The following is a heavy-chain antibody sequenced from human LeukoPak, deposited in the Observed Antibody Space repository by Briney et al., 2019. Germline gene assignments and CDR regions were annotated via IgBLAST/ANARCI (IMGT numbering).Heavy chain of an antibody. CDR1: GGSISSYY. D-gene: IGHD3-3*01. CDR2: IYYSGST. Sequence: SETLSLTCTVSGGSISSYYWSWIRQPPGKGLEWIGYIYYSGSTNYNPSLKSRVTISVDTSKNQFSLKLSSVTAADTAVYYCARQTYYDFWSPLDVWGKGTPVTVSS. V-gene: IGHV4-59*08. CDR3: ARQTYYDFWSPLDV. J-gene: IGHJ6*04.